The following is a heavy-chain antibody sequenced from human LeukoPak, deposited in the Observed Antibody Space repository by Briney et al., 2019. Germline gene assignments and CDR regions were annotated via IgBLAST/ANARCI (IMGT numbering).Heavy chain of an antibody. V-gene: IGHV1-18*01. Sequence: ASVKVSCKASGYTFTSYGISRVRQAPGQGLEWMGWISAYNGNTNYAQKLQGRVTVTTDTSTSTAYMELRSLRSDDTAVYYCARDLSPLGRYYYDMDVWGQGTTVTVSS. J-gene: IGHJ6*02. CDR3: ARDLSPLGRYYYDMDV. CDR2: ISAYNGNT. CDR1: GYTFTSYG.